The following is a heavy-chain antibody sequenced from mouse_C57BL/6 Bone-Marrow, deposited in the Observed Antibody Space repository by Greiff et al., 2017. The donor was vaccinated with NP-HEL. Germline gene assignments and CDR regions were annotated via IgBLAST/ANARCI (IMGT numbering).Heavy chain of an antibody. Sequence: EVKLVESGGGLVQPKGSLKLSCAASGFSFNTYAMNWVRQAPGKGLEWVARIRSKSNNYATYYADSVKDRFTISRDDSESMLYLQMNNLKTEDTAMYYGVRQYGSRDYAMDYWGQGTSVTVSS. D-gene: IGHD1-1*01. V-gene: IGHV10-1*01. CDR2: IRSKSNNYAT. J-gene: IGHJ4*01. CDR3: VRQYGSRDYAMDY. CDR1: GFSFNTYA.